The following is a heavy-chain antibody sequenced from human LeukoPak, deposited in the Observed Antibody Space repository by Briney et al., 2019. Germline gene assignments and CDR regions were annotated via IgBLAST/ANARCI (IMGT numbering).Heavy chain of an antibody. CDR2: IIPIFGTA. D-gene: IGHD3-10*01. CDR1: GGTFSSYA. V-gene: IGHV1-69*01. CDR3: AREKHRAYGSGSYYPVY. J-gene: IGHJ4*02. Sequence: SVKVSCKASGGTFSSYAISWVRQAPGQGLEWMGGIIPIFGTANYAQKFQGRVTITADESTSTAYMELSSLRSEDTAVYYCAREKHRAYGSGSYYPVYWGQGTLVTVSS.